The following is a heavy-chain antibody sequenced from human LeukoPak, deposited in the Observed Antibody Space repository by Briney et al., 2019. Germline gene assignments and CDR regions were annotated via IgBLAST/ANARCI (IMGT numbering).Heavy chain of an antibody. CDR2: IYPGDSDT. V-gene: IGHV5-51*01. CDR3: ARRGRYSYGSYFDY. J-gene: IGHJ4*02. D-gene: IGHD5-18*01. Sequence: ESLKISCKGSGYSFTSYWIGWVRQVPGKGLEWMGIIYPGDSDTAYSPSFQGQVTVSADKSITTAYLQWSSLKASDTAMYYCARRGRYSYGSYFDYWGQGTLVTVSS. CDR1: GYSFTSYW.